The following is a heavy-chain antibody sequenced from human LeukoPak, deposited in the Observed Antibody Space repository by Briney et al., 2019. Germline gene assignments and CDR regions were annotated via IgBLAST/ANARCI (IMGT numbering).Heavy chain of an antibody. CDR3: TTDRNKAARPLFDY. V-gene: IGHV3-15*01. CDR1: GFTFSNAW. J-gene: IGHJ4*02. D-gene: IGHD6-6*01. Sequence: GGSLRLSCVASGFTFSNAWMGWVRQAPGKGLEWVGRIKCKTDGGTTDYAVPVKGRFTISRDDSKNTLYLPLNSLKSEDTAEYYCTTDRNKAARPLFDYWGQGILVTVSS. CDR2: IKCKTDGGTT.